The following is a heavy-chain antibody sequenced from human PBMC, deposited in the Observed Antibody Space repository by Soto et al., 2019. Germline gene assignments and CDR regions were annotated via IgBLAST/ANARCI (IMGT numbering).Heavy chain of an antibody. V-gene: IGHV3-64*01. CDR3: ARGSKDHYGDPGDFDY. D-gene: IGHD4-17*01. Sequence: EVQLVESGGGLVQPGGSVRLSCAASGFTFSSYGMHWVRQAPGKGLEYVSAITGNGGSTYYANSVKGRFTISRDNSKNTLYVQMGSLRDDDMAGYYCARGSKDHYGDPGDFDYWGQGSLVTVSS. J-gene: IGHJ4*02. CDR1: GFTFSSYG. CDR2: ITGNGGST.